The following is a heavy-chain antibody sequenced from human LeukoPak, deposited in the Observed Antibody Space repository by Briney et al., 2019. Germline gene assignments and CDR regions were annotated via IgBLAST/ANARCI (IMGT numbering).Heavy chain of an antibody. D-gene: IGHD3-10*01. CDR1: GFTFDDYG. CDR2: INWNGGST. CDR3: AKDSVLNTFDI. Sequence: GGSLRLSCAASGFTFDDYGMSWVRQAPGKGLEWVSGINWNGGSTGYADSVKGRFTISRDNAKNSLYLQMNSLRTEDTALYYCAKDSVLNTFDIWGQGTMVTVSS. J-gene: IGHJ3*02. V-gene: IGHV3-20*04.